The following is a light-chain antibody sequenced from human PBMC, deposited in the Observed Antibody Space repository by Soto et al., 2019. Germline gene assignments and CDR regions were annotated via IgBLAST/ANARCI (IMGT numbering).Light chain of an antibody. V-gene: IGKV1-39*01. CDR1: QSINIY. CDR2: AAS. J-gene: IGKJ5*01. Sequence: QMTQSPSSLSASVGDRVTITCRASQSINIYLNWYQQKAGEAPKLLIFAASTLQSGVPSRFSGDGVGTHFTLTISSLQPEDFAVYYCQQYGSSVTFCQGTRCRL. CDR3: QQYGSSVT.